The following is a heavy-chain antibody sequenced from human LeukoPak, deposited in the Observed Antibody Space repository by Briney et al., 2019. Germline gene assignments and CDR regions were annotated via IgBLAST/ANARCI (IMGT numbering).Heavy chain of an antibody. CDR1: GYTFTSYG. Sequence: ASVKVSCKASGYTFTSYGISWVRQAPGQGLEWMGWISAYNGNTNYAQKLQGRVTMTTDTSMSTAYMELRSLRSDDTAVYYCARRAYSSSWYLSAPWFDPWGQGTLVTVSS. D-gene: IGHD6-13*01. CDR2: ISAYNGNT. V-gene: IGHV1-18*01. J-gene: IGHJ5*02. CDR3: ARRAYSSSWYLSAPWFDP.